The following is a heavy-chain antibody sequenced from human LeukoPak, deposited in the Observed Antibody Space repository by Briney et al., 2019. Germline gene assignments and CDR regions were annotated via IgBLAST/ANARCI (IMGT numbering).Heavy chain of an antibody. D-gene: IGHD6-13*01. V-gene: IGHV1-18*04. Sequence: ASVKVCCKASGYTFTSYGISWVRQAPGPGLEWIGCISAYNGNTNYAQKLQGRVTMTTDTSTSTAYMELRSLRSDDTAVYYCARTPIAAAGTIFDFWGQGTLVTVSS. CDR3: ARTPIAAAGTIFDF. CDR1: GYTFTSYG. J-gene: IGHJ4*02. CDR2: ISAYNGNT.